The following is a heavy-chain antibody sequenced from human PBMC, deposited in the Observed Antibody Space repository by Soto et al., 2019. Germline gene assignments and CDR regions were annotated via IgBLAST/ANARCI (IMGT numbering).Heavy chain of an antibody. J-gene: IGHJ4*02. Sequence: GGPLRLSCVASGFTFVSYGMHWVRQAPGKGLEWVAVISFDGTNQYYTDSVKGRFTISRDNSKNTLFLQMNSLTAEDTAVYYCAQVPRYTVTPPDDYWGQGTLVTVSS. CDR2: ISFDGTNQ. CDR3: AQVPRYTVTPPDDY. D-gene: IGHD4-17*01. V-gene: IGHV3-30*18. CDR1: GFTFVSYG.